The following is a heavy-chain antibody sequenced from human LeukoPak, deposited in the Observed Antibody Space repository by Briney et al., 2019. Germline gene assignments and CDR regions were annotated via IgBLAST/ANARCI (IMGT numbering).Heavy chain of an antibody. CDR1: GYTFTGYY. Sequence: GASVKVSCKASGYTFTGYYMHWVRQAPGQGLEWRGWINPNSSGTNYAQKLQGWVTMTRDTSISTAYMELSRLRSDDTAVYYCARGGIGGDSDDDAFDIWGQGTMVTVSS. V-gene: IGHV1-2*04. J-gene: IGHJ3*02. CDR3: ARGGIGGDSDDDAFDI. D-gene: IGHD2-21*02. CDR2: INPNSSGT.